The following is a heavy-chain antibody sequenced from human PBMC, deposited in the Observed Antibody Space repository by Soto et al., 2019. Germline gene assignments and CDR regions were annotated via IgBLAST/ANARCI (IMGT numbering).Heavy chain of an antibody. CDR2: IKQDGSEK. D-gene: IGHD6-19*01. J-gene: IGHJ6*02. CDR1: GFTFSSYW. CDR3: ARFSGYRSGWDPRYHNTGMEV. V-gene: IGHV3-7*05. Sequence: GGSLRLSCAASGFTFSSYWMSWVRQAPGKGLEWVANIKQDGSEKYYVDSVKGRFTISRDNAKNSLYLQMNSPRAEDTAVYYGARFSGYRSGWDPRYHNTGMEVWGQGPPVPVS.